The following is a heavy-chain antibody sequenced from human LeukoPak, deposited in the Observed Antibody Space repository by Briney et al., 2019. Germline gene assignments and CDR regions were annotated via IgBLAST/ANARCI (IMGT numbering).Heavy chain of an antibody. CDR1: GGTFSSYA. J-gene: IGHJ5*02. Sequence: GSSVKVSCKASGGTFSSYAISWVRQAPGQGLEWMGRIIPILGIANYAQKFQGRVTITADKSTSTAYMELSSLRSDDTAVYYCASHRGGPVADRNWFDPWGQGTLVTVSS. D-gene: IGHD6-19*01. CDR2: IIPILGIA. CDR3: ASHRGGPVADRNWFDP. V-gene: IGHV1-69*04.